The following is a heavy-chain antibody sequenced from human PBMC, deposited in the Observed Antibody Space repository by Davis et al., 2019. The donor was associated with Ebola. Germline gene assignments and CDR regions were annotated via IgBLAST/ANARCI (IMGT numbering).Heavy chain of an antibody. V-gene: IGHV1-8*01. CDR1: GYTFISYD. J-gene: IGHJ5*02. Sequence: AASVKVSCKASGYTFISYDINWVRQATGQGLEWMGWMNPNSGITGYAQKFQGRVTMTRDTSTSTVYMELSSLRSEDTAVYYCARADNQLYSSGYIGFDPWGQGTLVTVSS. CDR3: ARADNQLYSSGYIGFDP. D-gene: IGHD3-22*01. CDR2: MNPNSGIT.